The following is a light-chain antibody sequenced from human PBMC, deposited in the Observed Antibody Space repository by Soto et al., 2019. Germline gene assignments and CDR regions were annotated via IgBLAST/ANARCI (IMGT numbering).Light chain of an antibody. Sequence: QYVLTQPPSVSGAPGQTVTISCTASSSNLGTGYDVHWYQQFPGRAPKLLIYADNKRPSGVPDRISGSKSGTSASLAMAGLQAEDEANYYCQSYDVSLSAWVFGGGTKLTVL. V-gene: IGLV1-40*01. J-gene: IGLJ3*02. CDR1: SSNLGTGYD. CDR2: ADN. CDR3: QSYDVSLSAWV.